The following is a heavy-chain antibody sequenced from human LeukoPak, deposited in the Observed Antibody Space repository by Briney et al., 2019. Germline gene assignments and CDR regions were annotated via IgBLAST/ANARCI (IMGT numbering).Heavy chain of an antibody. Sequence: GGSLRLSCVASGFSFRDYAIHWVRQAPGKGLEYVSVINRDGRITYYADSVKGRFTMSRDNSKNTVYLQMGSLRSEDMAVYYCTRDGGSFFDFDYWGQGAPVTVSS. D-gene: IGHD1-26*01. CDR2: INRDGRIT. J-gene: IGHJ4*02. V-gene: IGHV3-64*02. CDR1: GFSFRDYA. CDR3: TRDGGSFFDFDY.